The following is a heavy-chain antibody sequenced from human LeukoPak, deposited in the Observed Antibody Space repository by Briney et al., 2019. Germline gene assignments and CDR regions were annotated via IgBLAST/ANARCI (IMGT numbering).Heavy chain of an antibody. D-gene: IGHD6-13*01. CDR1: GFTFSDYY. Sequence: GGSLRLSCAASGFTFSDYYMSWIRQAPGKGLEWVSYISSSGNTTYHADSVKGRFTISRDNAKNSLYLQMSSLRAEDTAVYYCARDGGSSWYFVYWGQGTLVTVSS. CDR3: ARDGGSSWYFVY. CDR2: ISSSGNTT. V-gene: IGHV3-11*04. J-gene: IGHJ4*02.